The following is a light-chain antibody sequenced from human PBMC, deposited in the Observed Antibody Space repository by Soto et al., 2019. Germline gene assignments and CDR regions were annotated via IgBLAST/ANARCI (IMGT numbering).Light chain of an antibody. V-gene: IGKV1-12*01. CDR1: QAIDSW. CDR3: QQLNSYPWT. J-gene: IGKJ1*01. CDR2: TGS. Sequence: DIQMTQSPSSVSASVGDRVTITCRASQAIDSWLAWYQQKPGEAPKLLIFTGSLLHSGVPPRFSGSGSGTDFTLTISSLQPEDFATYFCQQLNSYPWTFGQGTKVDIK.